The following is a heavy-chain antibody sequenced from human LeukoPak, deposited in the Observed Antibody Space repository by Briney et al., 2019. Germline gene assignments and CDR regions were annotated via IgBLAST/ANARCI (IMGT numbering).Heavy chain of an antibody. D-gene: IGHD3-10*01. CDR1: EFSVGSNY. Sequence: GGSLRLSCAASEFSVGSNYMTWVRQAPGKGLEWVSLIYSGGSTYYADSVKGRFTISRDISKNTLYLQMNSLRAEDTAVYYCARVLSGRGSLYSYYYYMDVWGKGTTVTISS. J-gene: IGHJ6*03. CDR3: ARVLSGRGSLYSYYYYMDV. V-gene: IGHV3-53*01. CDR2: IYSGGST.